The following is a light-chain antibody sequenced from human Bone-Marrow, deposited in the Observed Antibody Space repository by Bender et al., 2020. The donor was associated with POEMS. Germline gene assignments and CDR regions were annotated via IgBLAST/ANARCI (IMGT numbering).Light chain of an antibody. V-gene: IGLV2-23*02. CDR3: CSYAGSSAFYV. CDR2: EVT. Sequence: QSALTQPPSASGSLGQSVTISCTGTSSDVGGYDCVSWYQQHPGKAPKLMIYEVTKRPSGVSNRFSASKSGHTASLTISGLQAGDEADYYCCSYAGSSAFYVFGTGTKVTVL. J-gene: IGLJ1*01. CDR1: SSDVGGYDC.